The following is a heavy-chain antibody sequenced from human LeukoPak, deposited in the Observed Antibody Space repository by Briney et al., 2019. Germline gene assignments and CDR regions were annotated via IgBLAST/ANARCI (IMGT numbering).Heavy chain of an antibody. Sequence: SETLSLTCAVSGYSISSGYYWGWIRQPPGRGLEWIGYIYYSGSTNYNPSLKSRVTISVDTSKNQFSLKLSSVTAADTAVYYCAREVRYFDWLATYDYWGQGTLVTVSS. V-gene: IGHV4-61*01. J-gene: IGHJ4*02. D-gene: IGHD3-9*01. CDR3: AREVRYFDWLATYDY. CDR2: IYYSGST. CDR1: GYSISSGYY.